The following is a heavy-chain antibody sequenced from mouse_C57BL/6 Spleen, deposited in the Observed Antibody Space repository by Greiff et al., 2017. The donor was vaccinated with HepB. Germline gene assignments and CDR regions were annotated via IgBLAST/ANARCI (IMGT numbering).Heavy chain of an antibody. CDR3: ASHGRSPFAY. CDR2: ISNGGGST. V-gene: IGHV5-12*01. CDR1: GFTFSDYY. J-gene: IGHJ3*01. Sequence: DVQLVESGGGLVQPGGSLKLSCAASGFTFSDYYMYWVRQTPEKRLEWVAYISNGGGSTYYPDTVKGRFTISSDNAKNTLYLQMSRLKSEDTAMYYCASHGRSPFAYWGQGTLVTVSA.